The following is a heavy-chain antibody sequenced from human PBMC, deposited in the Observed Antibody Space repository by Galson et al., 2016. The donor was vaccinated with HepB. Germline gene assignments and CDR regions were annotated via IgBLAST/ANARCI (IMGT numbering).Heavy chain of an antibody. J-gene: IGHJ4*02. V-gene: IGHV3-11*04. CDR1: GFTSSDYY. CDR3: ARVRCSSGCKLPCY. CDR2: ISSSGSTI. D-gene: IGHD6-19*01. Sequence: SLRLSCAASGFTSSDYYMNWIRQAPGKGLEWVSYISSSGSTIYYADSVKGRFTISRDNAKNSLYLQMNSLRAEDTAVYYCARVRCSSGCKLPCYWGQGTLVTVSS.